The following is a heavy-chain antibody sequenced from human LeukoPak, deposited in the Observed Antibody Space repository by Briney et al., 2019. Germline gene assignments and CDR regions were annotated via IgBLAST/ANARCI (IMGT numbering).Heavy chain of an antibody. J-gene: IGHJ6*03. D-gene: IGHD3-16*01. CDR1: GGSISGYY. V-gene: IGHV4-59*08. CDR2: IYYTGST. Sequence: SETLSLTCTVSGGSISGYYWTWIRQPPGKGLEWIGYIYYTGSTNYNPSLKSRVTISVDTSKNQFSLKLSSVTAADTAVYYCARTQGGDPYYYMDVWGKGTTVTVSS. CDR3: ARTQGGDPYYYMDV.